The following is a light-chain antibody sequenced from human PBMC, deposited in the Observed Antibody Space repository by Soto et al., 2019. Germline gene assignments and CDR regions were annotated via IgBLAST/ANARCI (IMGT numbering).Light chain of an antibody. Sequence: DIQMTQSPASVSESVGDRVTITCRASQGISRWLAWYQKKPGRAPKLLIYAAYSLQSGVTVRFSGSGSGTDFTISISSLEPEDVATYFCQQLDSFPLTFGQGTRVDIK. CDR1: QGISRW. CDR2: AAY. V-gene: IGKV1-12*01. J-gene: IGKJ5*01. CDR3: QQLDSFPLT.